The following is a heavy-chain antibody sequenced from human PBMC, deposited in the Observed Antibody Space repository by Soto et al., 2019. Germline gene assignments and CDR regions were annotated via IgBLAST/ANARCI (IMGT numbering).Heavy chain of an antibody. Sequence: GGSLRLSCAASGFTFTSYVMTWVRQAPGKGLEWVSTISGGGETTQYAESVEGRFTIARDNAKNTLYLQMNSLTAEDTAVYYCAKKSSGYPPFDCWGQGTLVTVSS. CDR3: AKKSSGYPPFDC. D-gene: IGHD3-9*01. CDR1: GFTFTSYV. J-gene: IGHJ4*02. CDR2: ISGGGETT. V-gene: IGHV3-23*01.